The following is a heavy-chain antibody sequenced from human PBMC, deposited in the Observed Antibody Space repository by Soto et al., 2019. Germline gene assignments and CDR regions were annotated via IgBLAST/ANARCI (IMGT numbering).Heavy chain of an antibody. V-gene: IGHV1-18*01. CDR3: ARDWAAAGPLDY. J-gene: IGHJ4*02. Sequence: CVQQKNGQRLEWMGWISAYSGNTNYAQKFQGRVTMTTDTSTSTAYMELRSLRSDDTAVYYCARDWAAAGPLDYRGQGTLVTVSS. CDR2: ISAYSGNT. D-gene: IGHD6-13*01.